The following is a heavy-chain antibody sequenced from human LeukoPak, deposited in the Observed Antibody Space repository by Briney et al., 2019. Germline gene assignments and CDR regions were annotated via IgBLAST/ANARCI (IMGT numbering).Heavy chain of an antibody. CDR2: ISDSSSYI. D-gene: IGHD4-17*01. CDR3: ARERESMTTVTTGFDY. Sequence: PGGSLRLSCAASGFTFSSYSMNWVRQAQGKGLEWASSISDSSSYIYYADSVKGRFIISRDNAKNSLYLQMNSLRAEDSAVYYCARERESMTTVTTGFDYSGQGTLVTVSS. V-gene: IGHV3-21*01. J-gene: IGHJ4*01. CDR1: GFTFSSYS.